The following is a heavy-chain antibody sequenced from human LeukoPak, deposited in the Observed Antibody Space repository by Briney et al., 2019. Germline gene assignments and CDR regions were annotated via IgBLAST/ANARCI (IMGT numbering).Heavy chain of an antibody. CDR2: IYHSGST. Sequence: SETLSLTCAVSGGSISSSNWWSWVRQPPGKGLEWIGEIYHSGSTNYNPSLKSRVTISVDTSKNQFSLKLSSVTAADTAVYYCARHRRGYFDWLLYEDYFDYWGQGTLVTVSS. CDR3: ARHRRGYFDWLLYEDYFDY. J-gene: IGHJ4*02. CDR1: GGSISSSNW. V-gene: IGHV4-4*02. D-gene: IGHD3-9*01.